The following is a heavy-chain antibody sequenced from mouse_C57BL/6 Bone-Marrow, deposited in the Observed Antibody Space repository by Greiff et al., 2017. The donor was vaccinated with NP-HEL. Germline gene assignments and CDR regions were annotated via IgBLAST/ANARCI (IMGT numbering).Heavy chain of an antibody. CDR3: ATAYYSNYPFAY. D-gene: IGHD2-5*01. V-gene: IGHV1-55*01. CDR2: IYPGSGST. Sequence: QVQLKQPGAELVKPGASVKMSCKASGYTFTSYWITWVKQRPGQGLEWIGDIYPGSGSTNYNEKFKSKATLTVDTSSSTAYMQLSSLTSEDSAVYYCATAYYSNYPFAYWGQGTLVTVSA. CDR1: GYTFTSYW. J-gene: IGHJ3*01.